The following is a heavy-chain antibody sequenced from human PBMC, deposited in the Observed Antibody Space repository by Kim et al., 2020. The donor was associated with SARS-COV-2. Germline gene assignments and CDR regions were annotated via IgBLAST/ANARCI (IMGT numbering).Heavy chain of an antibody. J-gene: IGHJ6*02. CDR1: GGSISSGGYY. D-gene: IGHD2-21*01. CDR3: ARSIVVGMRGGGYYGMDV. Sequence: SETLSLTCTVSGGSISSGGYYWSWIRQHPGKGLEWIGYIYYSGSTYYNPSLKSRVTISVDTSKNQFSLKLSSVTAADTAVYYCARSIVVGMRGGGYYGMDVWGQGTTVTVSS. V-gene: IGHV4-31*03. CDR2: IYYSGST.